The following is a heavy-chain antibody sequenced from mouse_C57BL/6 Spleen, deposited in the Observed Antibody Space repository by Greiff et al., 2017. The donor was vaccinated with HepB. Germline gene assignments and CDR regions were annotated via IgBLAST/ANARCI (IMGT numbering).Heavy chain of an antibody. D-gene: IGHD1-1*01. V-gene: IGHV1-19*01. CDR3: ARSYYGSGDYYAMDY. CDR2: INPYNGGT. Sequence: QLQQSGPVLVKPGASVKMSCKASGYTFTDYYMNWVKQSHGKSLEWIGVINPYNGGTSYNQKFKGKATLTVDKSSSTAYMELNSLTSEDSAVYYGARSYYGSGDYYAMDYWGQGTSVTVSS. CDR1: GYTFTDYY. J-gene: IGHJ4*01.